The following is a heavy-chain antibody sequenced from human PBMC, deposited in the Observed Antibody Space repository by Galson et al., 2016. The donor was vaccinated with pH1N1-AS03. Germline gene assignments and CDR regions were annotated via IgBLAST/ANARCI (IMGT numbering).Heavy chain of an antibody. CDR1: GFTISSYA. J-gene: IGHJ5*02. Sequence: SLRLSCAASGFTISSYAMSWVRQAPGKGLEWVSAVSGSGGSTYYADSLKGRFTISRNTANNTLYLQMNSPRAEDTAIYYCVKDLWMTLDLTAWGQGTLVTVSS. V-gene: IGHV3-23*01. CDR3: VKDLWMTLDLTA. D-gene: IGHD3-9*01. CDR2: VSGSGGST.